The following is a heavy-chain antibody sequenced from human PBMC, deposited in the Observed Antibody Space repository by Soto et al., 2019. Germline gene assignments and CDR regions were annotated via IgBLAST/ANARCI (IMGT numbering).Heavy chain of an antibody. CDR3: ARSSGGNFGIIIEGTKWFAP. CDR2: INPHGGST. V-gene: IGHV1-46*01. Sequence: ASVKVSCKAPRDTFASYYINWVRQAPGQGLEWMGVINPHGGSTAYAQKFKGRVTLTRDTSASTVYMEVSSLTSEDTAMYYCARSSGGNFGIIIEGTKWFAPWGQGTLVTVPS. D-gene: IGHD1-26*01. J-gene: IGHJ5*02. CDR1: RDTFASYY.